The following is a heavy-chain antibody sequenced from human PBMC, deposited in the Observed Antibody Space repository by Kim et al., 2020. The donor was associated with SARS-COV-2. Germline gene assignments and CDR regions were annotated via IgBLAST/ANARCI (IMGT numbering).Heavy chain of an antibody. CDR3: ARVLGAITIFGVVIVNWFDP. J-gene: IGHJ5*02. V-gene: IGHV4-31*03. CDR1: GGSISSGGYY. D-gene: IGHD3-3*01. Sequence: SETLSLTCTVSGGSISSGGYYWSWIRQHPGKGLEWIGYIYYSGSTYYNPSLKGRVTISVDTSKNHFSLKLSSVTAADTAVYYCARVLGAITIFGVVIVNWFDPWGQGTLVTVSS. CDR2: IYYSGST.